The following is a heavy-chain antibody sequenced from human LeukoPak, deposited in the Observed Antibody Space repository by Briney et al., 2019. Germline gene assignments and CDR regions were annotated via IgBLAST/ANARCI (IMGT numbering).Heavy chain of an antibody. CDR1: GGSISSYY. D-gene: IGHD2-2*01. J-gene: IGHJ5*02. CDR2: IYTSGST. V-gene: IGHV4-4*07. Sequence: NPSETLSLTCTVSGGSISSYYWSWIRQPAGKGLEWIGRIYTSGSTNYNPSLKSRVTMSVDTSKNQFSLKLSSVTAADTAVYYCARGYCSSTSCYAAAPWGQGTLVTVSS. CDR3: ARGYCSSTSCYAAAP.